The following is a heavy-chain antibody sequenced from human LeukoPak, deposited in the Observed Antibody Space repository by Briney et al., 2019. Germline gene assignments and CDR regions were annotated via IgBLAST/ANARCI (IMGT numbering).Heavy chain of an antibody. J-gene: IGHJ3*02. CDR2: INPNSGGT. Sequence: GASVKVSCKASGYTFTGYYMHWVRQAPGQGLEWMGWINPNSGGTNYAQKFQGRVTMTRDTSISTAYMELSRLRSDDTAVYYCARNYLTFGGVIVIGAFDIWGQGTMVTVSS. CDR1: GYTFTGYY. CDR3: ARNYLTFGGVIVIGAFDI. V-gene: IGHV1-2*02. D-gene: IGHD3-16*02.